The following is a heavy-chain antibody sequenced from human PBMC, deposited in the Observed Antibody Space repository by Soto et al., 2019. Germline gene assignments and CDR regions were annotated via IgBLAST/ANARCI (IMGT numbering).Heavy chain of an antibody. CDR3: AKDGPVLRYFDWLPYRDYYFDY. CDR2: ISGSGGST. D-gene: IGHD3-9*01. V-gene: IGHV3-23*01. CDR1: GFTFSSYA. Sequence: GGSLRLSCAASGFTFSSYAMSWVRQAPGKGLEWVSAISGSGGSTYYADSVKGRFTISRDNSKNTRYLQMNSLRAEDTAVYYCAKDGPVLRYFDWLPYRDYYFDYWGQGTLVTVSS. J-gene: IGHJ4*02.